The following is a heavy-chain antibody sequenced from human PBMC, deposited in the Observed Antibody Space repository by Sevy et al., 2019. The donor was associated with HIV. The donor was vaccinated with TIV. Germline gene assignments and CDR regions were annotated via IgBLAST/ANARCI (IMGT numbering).Heavy chain of an antibody. V-gene: IGHV3-30-3*01. CDR3: ARGRGPLYYDSSGSLAYYFDY. CDR1: GFTFSSYA. J-gene: IGHJ4*02. Sequence: GGSLRLSCAASGFTFSSYAMHWVRQAPGKGLEWVAVISYDGSNKYYADSVKGRFTISRDNSKNMLYLQMNSLRAEDTAVYYCARGRGPLYYDSSGSLAYYFDYWGQGTLVTVSS. D-gene: IGHD3-22*01. CDR2: ISYDGSNK.